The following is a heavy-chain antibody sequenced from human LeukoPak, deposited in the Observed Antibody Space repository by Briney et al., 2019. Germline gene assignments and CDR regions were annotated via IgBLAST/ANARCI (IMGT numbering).Heavy chain of an antibody. V-gene: IGHV1-69*05. J-gene: IGHJ4*02. CDR1: GGTFSSYA. CDR3: ATQLYYYDSSGSHDY. CDR2: IIPIFGTA. Sequence: SVKVSCKASGGTFSSYAISWVRQAPGQGLEWMRRIIPIFGTANYAQKFQGRVTITTDESTSTAYMELSSLRSEDTAVYYCATQLYYYDSSGSHDYWGQGTLVTVSS. D-gene: IGHD3-22*01.